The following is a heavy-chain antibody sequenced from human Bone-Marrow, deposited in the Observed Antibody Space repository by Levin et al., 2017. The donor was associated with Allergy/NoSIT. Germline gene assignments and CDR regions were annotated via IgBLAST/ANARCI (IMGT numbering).Heavy chain of an antibody. J-gene: IGHJ1*01. D-gene: IGHD6-19*01. CDR3: ARVRYSSGWSEYFQH. Sequence: GASVKVSCKASGYTFTSYAMHWVRQAPGQRLEWMGWINAGNGNTKYSQKFQGRVTITRDTSASTAYMELSSLRSEDTAVYYCARVRYSSGWSEYFQHWGQGTLVTVSS. CDR1: GYTFTSYA. V-gene: IGHV1-3*01. CDR2: INAGNGNT.